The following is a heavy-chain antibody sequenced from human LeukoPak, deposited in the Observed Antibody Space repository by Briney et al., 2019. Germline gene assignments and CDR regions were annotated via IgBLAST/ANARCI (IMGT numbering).Heavy chain of an antibody. Sequence: GGSLRLSCAASGFTFSSYEMNWVRQAPGKGLEWVSYISSSGSTIYYADSVKGRFTISRDNAKNSLYLQMNSLRAEDTAVYYCARDRSFYDSSGYYWGQGTLVTVSS. CDR1: GFTFSSYE. V-gene: IGHV3-48*03. CDR2: ISSSGSTI. CDR3: ARDRSFYDSSGYY. J-gene: IGHJ4*02. D-gene: IGHD3-22*01.